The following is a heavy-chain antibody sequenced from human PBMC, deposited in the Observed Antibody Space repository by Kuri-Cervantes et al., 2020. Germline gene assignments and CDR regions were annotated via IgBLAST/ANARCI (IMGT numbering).Heavy chain of an antibody. CDR3: ARAGEGFGELFRGCFDY. CDR1: GFTFSSYA. J-gene: IGHJ4*02. Sequence: GESLKISCAASGFTFSSYAMHWVRQAPGKGLEWVAVISYDGSNKYYADSVKGRFTISRDNSKNTLYLQMNSLRAEDTAVYYCARAGEGFGELFRGCFDYWGQGTLVTVSS. CDR2: ISYDGSNK. D-gene: IGHD3-10*01. V-gene: IGHV3-30-3*01.